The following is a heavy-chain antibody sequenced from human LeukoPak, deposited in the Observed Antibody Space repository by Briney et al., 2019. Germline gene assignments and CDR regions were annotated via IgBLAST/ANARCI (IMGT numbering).Heavy chain of an antibody. J-gene: IGHJ6*03. D-gene: IGHD6-19*01. Sequence: SETLSLTCTVSGGSISSGSYYWSWIRQPAGKGLEWIGRIYTSGSTNYNPSLKSRVTISVDTSKNQFSLKLSSVTAADTAVYYCARDGIAVAGTRADYCYYYMDVWGKGTTVTVSS. CDR2: IYTSGST. V-gene: IGHV4-61*02. CDR1: GGSISSGSYY. CDR3: ARDGIAVAGTRADYCYYYMDV.